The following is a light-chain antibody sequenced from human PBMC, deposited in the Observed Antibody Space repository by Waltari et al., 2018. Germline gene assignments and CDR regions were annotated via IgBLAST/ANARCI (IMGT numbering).Light chain of an antibody. V-gene: IGKV1-39*01. CDR3: QQSYSTPRT. CDR1: QSISGY. Sequence: DIQMTQSPSSLSASVGDRVTITCRASQSISGYLNWYQQKPGKAPNLLIYTSSTLQSGVPPRFSGSGSGTDFTLTISSLQPEDFATYYCQQSYSTPRTFGQGTKVEIK. CDR2: TSS. J-gene: IGKJ1*01.